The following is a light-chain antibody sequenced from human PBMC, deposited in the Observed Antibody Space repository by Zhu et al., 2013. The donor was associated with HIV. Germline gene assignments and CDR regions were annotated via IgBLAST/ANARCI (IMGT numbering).Light chain of an antibody. CDR3: LQHNNYPIT. CDR1: QGISNH. V-gene: IGKV1-17*03. CDR2: GVS. J-gene: IGKJ5*01. Sequence: DIQMTQSPSVMSASVGDRVTITCRASQGISNHLAWFQQKPGKVPKQLIYGVSNLQSGVPSRFSGSGSGTEFTLTISSLQPEDFATYYCLQHNNYPITFGQGTRLEIK.